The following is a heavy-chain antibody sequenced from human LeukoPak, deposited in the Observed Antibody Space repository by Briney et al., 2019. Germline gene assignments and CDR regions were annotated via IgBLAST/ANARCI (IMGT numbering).Heavy chain of an antibody. J-gene: IGHJ6*04. D-gene: IGHD5-18*01. CDR1: GFTFSSYA. Sequence: QSGRSLRLSCAASGFTFSSYAMHWVRQAPGKGLEWVAVISHDGSNKYYADFVKGRSTISRDNSKNTLDLQMNSLRAEDTAVYYCARDLGYSYGTPYFYYGMDVWGKGTTVTVSS. CDR2: ISHDGSNK. CDR3: ARDLGYSYGTPYFYYGMDV. V-gene: IGHV3-30*04.